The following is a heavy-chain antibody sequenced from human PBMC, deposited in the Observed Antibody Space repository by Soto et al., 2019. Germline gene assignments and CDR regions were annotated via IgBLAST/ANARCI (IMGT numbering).Heavy chain of an antibody. CDR3: ARGSTIFGVMGDY. CDR1: GGSISSGDYY. Sequence: SETLSLTCTVSGGSISSGDYYWSWIRQPPGKGLEWIGYIYYSGSTYYNPSLKSRVTISVDTSKNQFSLKLSSVTAADTAVYYCARGSTIFGVMGDYWGQGTLVTVSS. V-gene: IGHV4-30-4*01. J-gene: IGHJ4*02. D-gene: IGHD3-3*01. CDR2: IYYSGST.